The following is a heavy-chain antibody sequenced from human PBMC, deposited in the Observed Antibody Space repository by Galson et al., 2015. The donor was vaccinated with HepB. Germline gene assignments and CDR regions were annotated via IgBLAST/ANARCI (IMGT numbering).Heavy chain of an antibody. CDR1: GFTFSSYR. Sequence: SLRLSCAASGFTFSSYRMSWVRQAPGKGLEWVANIKQDGSEKYYVDSVKGRFTISRDNAKNSLYLQMNSLRAEDTAVYHCARERPRGWTYYYYYGMDVWGQGTTVTVSS. J-gene: IGHJ6*02. CDR2: IKQDGSEK. V-gene: IGHV3-7*03. D-gene: IGHD6-19*01. CDR3: ARERPRGWTYYYYYGMDV.